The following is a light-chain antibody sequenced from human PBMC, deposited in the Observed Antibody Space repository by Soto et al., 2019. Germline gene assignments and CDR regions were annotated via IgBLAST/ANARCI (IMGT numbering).Light chain of an antibody. J-gene: IGKJ1*01. V-gene: IGKV3-20*01. CDR1: QSVSSSY. CDR2: DTS. CDR3: QQYNSYSRT. Sequence: EIVLTQSPGTLSLSPGERATLSCRASQSVSSSYLAWYQQKPGQAPRLVISDTSDRATGIPDRFSGSGSGTEFTLTISSLQPDDFATYYCQQYNSYSRTFGQGTKVDI.